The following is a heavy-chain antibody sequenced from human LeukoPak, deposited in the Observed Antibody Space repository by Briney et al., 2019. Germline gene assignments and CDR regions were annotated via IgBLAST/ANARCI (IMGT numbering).Heavy chain of an antibody. CDR3: AKVPGILAYSDY. CDR1: GYTFSSYG. D-gene: IGHD2-21*01. J-gene: IGHJ4*02. CDR2: SSGSGGST. Sequence: PGGSLRLFCAASGYTFSSYGMSWVRQAPGTGLEWVSASSGSGGSTYYADSVKGRFTISRDNSKNTLYLQMNSLRAEDTAVYYCAKVPGILAYSDYWGQGTLVTVSS. V-gene: IGHV3-23*01.